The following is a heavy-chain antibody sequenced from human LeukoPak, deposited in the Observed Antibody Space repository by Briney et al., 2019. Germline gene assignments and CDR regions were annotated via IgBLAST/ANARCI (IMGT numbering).Heavy chain of an antibody. CDR1: GFTVSSNY. Sequence: GGSLRLSCAASGFTVSSNYMSWVRQAPGKGLEWVSVIYSGGSTYYADSVKGRFTISRDNSKNTLYLQMNSLRAEDTAVYYCARELKEGYSYGLFDYWGQGTLVTVSP. CDR3: ARELKEGYSYGLFDY. D-gene: IGHD5-18*01. J-gene: IGHJ4*02. CDR2: IYSGGST. V-gene: IGHV3-53*01.